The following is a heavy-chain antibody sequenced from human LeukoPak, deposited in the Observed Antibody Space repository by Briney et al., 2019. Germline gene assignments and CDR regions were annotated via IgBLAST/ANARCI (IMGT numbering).Heavy chain of an antibody. J-gene: IGHJ3*02. V-gene: IGHV3-7*01. CDR1: GFTFSKYW. D-gene: IGHD3-22*01. CDR2: IRGDGSVK. CDR3: SRNANYYDSSRHYFDAFDI. Sequence: GGSLRLSCAASGFTFSKYWMTWVRQAPGKGLEGVAHIRGDGSVKYFLDSVKGRFTISRDNAKNSLSLEMSNLRAEDTAVYYCSRNANYYDSSRHYFDAFDIWGQGTMVTVSS.